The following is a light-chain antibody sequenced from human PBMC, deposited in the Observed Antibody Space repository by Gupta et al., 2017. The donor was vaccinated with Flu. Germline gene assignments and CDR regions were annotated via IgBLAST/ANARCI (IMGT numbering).Light chain of an antibody. Sequence: PATLSGSPGERATLSCRASQSISSDLAWYQQTPGQAPRLLISGASTRASEIPARFSGSGSGTEFTLTISSLQSEDFAVYYCQQYNNWPSTFGQGTKVEIK. J-gene: IGKJ1*01. V-gene: IGKV3-15*01. CDR2: GAS. CDR1: QSISSD. CDR3: QQYNNWPST.